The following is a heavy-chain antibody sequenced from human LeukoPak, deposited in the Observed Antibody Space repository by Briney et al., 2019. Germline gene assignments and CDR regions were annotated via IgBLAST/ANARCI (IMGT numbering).Heavy chain of an antibody. V-gene: IGHV3-30*03. CDR2: IGPDGRTE. CDR1: GFTFSSYS. J-gene: IGHJ4*02. Sequence: PGGSLRLSCAASGFTFSSYSMGWVRHAPGKGRGWGKRIGPDGRTEHYTDSVKGRFTISRDNSRKTVYLEMNSVRVEDTAVYYCARDGDYSSGYGKDYWGQGTLVTVS. D-gene: IGHD5-18*01. CDR3: ARDGDYSSGYGKDY.